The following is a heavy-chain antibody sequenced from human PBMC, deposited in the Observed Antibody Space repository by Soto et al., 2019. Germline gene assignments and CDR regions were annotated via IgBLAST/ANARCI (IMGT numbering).Heavy chain of an antibody. CDR1: GFTFTSSA. Sequence: GASVKVSCKASGFTFTSSAVQWVRQARGQRLEWIGWIVVGSGNTNYAQKFQERVTITRDMSTSTAYMELSSLRSEDTAVYYCAADLMITFGDYYFDYWGQGTLVTVSS. V-gene: IGHV1-58*01. D-gene: IGHD3-16*01. CDR2: IVVGSGNT. J-gene: IGHJ4*02. CDR3: AADLMITFGDYYFDY.